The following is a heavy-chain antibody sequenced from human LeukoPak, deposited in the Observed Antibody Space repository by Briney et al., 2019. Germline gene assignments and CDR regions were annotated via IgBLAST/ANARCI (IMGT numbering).Heavy chain of an antibody. J-gene: IGHJ3*02. D-gene: IGHD3-10*01. CDR2: IYPGDSDT. CDR1: GYSFTSYC. Sequence: GESLKISCKGSGYSFTSYCIGWVRQMPGKGLEWMGIIYPGDSDTRYSPSFQGQVTISADKSISTAYLQWSSLKASDTAMYYCAREGGRGSGSYYPHDAFDIWGQGTMVTVSS. V-gene: IGHV5-51*01. CDR3: AREGGRGSGSYYPHDAFDI.